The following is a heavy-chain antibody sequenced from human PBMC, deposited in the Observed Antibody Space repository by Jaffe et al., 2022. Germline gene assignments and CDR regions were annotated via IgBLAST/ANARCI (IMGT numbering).Heavy chain of an antibody. Sequence: QVQLVQSGAEVKKPGSSVKVSCKASGGTFSSYAISWVRQAPGQGLEWMGGIIPIFGTANYAQKFQGRVTITTDESTSTAYMELSSLRSEDTAVYYCARYPTYYYGSGSYYKRGDDAFDIWGQGTMVTVSS. CDR2: IIPIFGTA. J-gene: IGHJ3*02. CDR1: GGTFSSYA. V-gene: IGHV1-69*05. CDR3: ARYPTYYYGSGSYYKRGDDAFDI. D-gene: IGHD3-10*01.